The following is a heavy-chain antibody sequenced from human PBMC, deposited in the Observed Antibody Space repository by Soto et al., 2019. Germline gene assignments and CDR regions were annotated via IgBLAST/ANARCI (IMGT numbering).Heavy chain of an antibody. CDR2: IYSGGST. CDR1: GFTVSSNY. J-gene: IGHJ6*02. Sequence: GGSLRLSCAASGFTVSSNYMSWVRQAPGKGLEWVSVIYSGGSTYYADSFKGRFTITCGNSKNTLYLQINRLRAEDTAVYYCAREKTYYYDSTGVDVWGQGTTVTVSS. V-gene: IGHV3-53*01. D-gene: IGHD3-22*01. CDR3: AREKTYYYDSTGVDV.